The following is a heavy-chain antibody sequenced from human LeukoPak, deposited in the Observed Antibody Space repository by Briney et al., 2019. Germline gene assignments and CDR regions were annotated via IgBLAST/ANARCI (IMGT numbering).Heavy chain of an antibody. CDR1: GGSISSYY. CDR3: ARDGTRYYYGSGSYSNDAFDI. D-gene: IGHD3-10*01. Sequence: SETLSLTCTVSGGSISSYYWSWIRQPPGKGLEWIGYIYYSGNTNYNPSLKSRVTISVDTSKNQFSLKLSSVTAADTAVYYCARDGTRYYYGSGSYSNDAFDIWGQGTMVTVSS. J-gene: IGHJ3*02. CDR2: IYYSGNT. V-gene: IGHV4-59*01.